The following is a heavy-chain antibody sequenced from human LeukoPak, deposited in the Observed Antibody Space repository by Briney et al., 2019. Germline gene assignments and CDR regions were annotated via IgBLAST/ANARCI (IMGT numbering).Heavy chain of an antibody. Sequence: GSLRLSCAASGFTFSSYAMHWVRQAPGKGLEYVSAISSNGGSTYYANSVKGRFTISRDNSKNTLYLQTGSLRAEDMAVYYCARDAVWAPGIAAAGAFDIWGQGTMVTVSS. V-gene: IGHV3-64*01. CDR2: ISSNGGST. CDR1: GFTFSSYA. CDR3: ARDAVWAPGIAAAGAFDI. D-gene: IGHD6-13*01. J-gene: IGHJ3*02.